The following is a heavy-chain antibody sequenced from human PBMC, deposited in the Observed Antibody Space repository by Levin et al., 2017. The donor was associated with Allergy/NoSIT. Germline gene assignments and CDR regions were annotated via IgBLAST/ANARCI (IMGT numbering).Heavy chain of an antibody. D-gene: IGHD2-2*01. Sequence: ASVKVSCKASGYAFTSYDINWVRQATGQGLEWMGWMNPNSGNTGYAQKFQGRVTMTRNTSISTAYMELSSLRSEDTAVYYCARVPNGGLYCSSTSCHRYYYYGMDVWGQGTTVTVSS. CDR2: MNPNSGNT. CDR1: GYAFTSYD. CDR3: ARVPNGGLYCSSTSCHRYYYYGMDV. J-gene: IGHJ6*02. V-gene: IGHV1-8*01.